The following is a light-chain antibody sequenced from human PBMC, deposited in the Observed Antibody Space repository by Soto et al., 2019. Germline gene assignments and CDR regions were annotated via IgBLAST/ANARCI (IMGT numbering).Light chain of an antibody. V-gene: IGKV1-39*01. CDR1: QSISSY. Sequence: DIQMTQSPSSLAASLGDRVTITCRASQSISSYLNWYQQKPGKAPKLLIYAASSLQSGVPSRFSGSGSGTDFTLTISSLQPEDFATYYCQQSYSNPLTFGQGTKVDIK. J-gene: IGKJ1*01. CDR2: AAS. CDR3: QQSYSNPLT.